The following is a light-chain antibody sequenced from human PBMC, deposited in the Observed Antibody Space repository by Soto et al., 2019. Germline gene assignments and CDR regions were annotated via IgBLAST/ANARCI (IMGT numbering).Light chain of an antibody. J-gene: IGKJ3*01. V-gene: IGKV3D-20*01. CDR2: HPS. CDR3: QQYGSSPRGT. CDR1: QRFSSTY. Sequence: EIVLTQSPATLSLSPGERATLAGGAIQRFSSTYLAWYQQKPGLEPRLLIYHPSLRATGIPDRFSGSGSGTDFTLTISRLEPEDFSVYYCQQYGSSPRGTFGPGTKVDIK.